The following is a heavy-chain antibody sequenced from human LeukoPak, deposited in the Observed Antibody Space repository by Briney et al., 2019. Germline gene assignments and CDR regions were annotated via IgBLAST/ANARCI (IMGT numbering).Heavy chain of an antibody. CDR1: GGSISSYY. Sequence: SETLSLTCTVSGGSISSYYWSWIRQPPGKGLEWIGYIYYSGGTNYNPSLKSRVTISVDTSKNQFSLKLSSVTAADTAVYYCAKTGIVGATPYFQHWGQGTLVTVSS. D-gene: IGHD1-26*01. CDR2: IYYSGGT. J-gene: IGHJ1*01. CDR3: AKTGIVGATPYFQH. V-gene: IGHV4-59*01.